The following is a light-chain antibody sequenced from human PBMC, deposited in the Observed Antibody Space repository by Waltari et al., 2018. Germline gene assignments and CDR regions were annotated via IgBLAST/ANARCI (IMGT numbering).Light chain of an antibody. CDR3: HQYNNWPLA. Sequence: ERVMTQSPATLSVSPGERVTLSCRASQSVVINLAWYQQKPGQAPRLLIYDTSTRATGIPASFSGSGSGTEFTLTISSLQSEDFAVYYCHQYNNWPLAFGQGTRLEIK. V-gene: IGKV3-15*01. CDR1: QSVVIN. J-gene: IGKJ5*01. CDR2: DTS.